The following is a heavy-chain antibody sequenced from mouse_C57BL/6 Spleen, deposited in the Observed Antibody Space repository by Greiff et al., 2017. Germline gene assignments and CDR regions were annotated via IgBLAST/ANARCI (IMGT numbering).Heavy chain of an antibody. V-gene: IGHV14-2*01. J-gene: IGHJ3*01. CDR2: IDPEDGET. CDR1: GFNIKDYY. D-gene: IGHD1-1*01. Sequence: VQLQQSGAELVKPGASVKLSCTASGFNIKDYYMHWVKQRTEQGLEWIGRIDPEDGETKYAPKFPGKATITADTSSNTAYLQLSSLTSEDTAVYYCAPVPYYYGSSSWFAYWGQGTLVTVSA. CDR3: APVPYYYGSSSWFAY.